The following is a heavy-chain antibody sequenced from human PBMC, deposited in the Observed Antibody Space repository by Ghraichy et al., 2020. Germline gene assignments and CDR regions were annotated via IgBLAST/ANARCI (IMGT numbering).Heavy chain of an antibody. J-gene: IGHJ4*02. CDR3: VRALWQHLLDY. D-gene: IGHD6-13*01. CDR2: IKQDGSEQ. V-gene: IGHV3-7*03. CDR1: GFTFGSSW. Sequence: GGSLRLSCAASGFTFGSSWMSWVRRAPGKGLEWVANIKQDGSEQYYVDSVKGRFTTSRDNAKNSLYLQMNSMRAEDTAVYYWVRALWQHLLDYWGQGTLVTVSS.